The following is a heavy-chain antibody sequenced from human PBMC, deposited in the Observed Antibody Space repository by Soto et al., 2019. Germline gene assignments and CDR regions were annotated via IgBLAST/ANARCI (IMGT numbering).Heavy chain of an antibody. CDR3: ARDGRVYDFWSGHYGMDV. CDR2: INPNSGGT. J-gene: IGHJ6*02. V-gene: IGHV1-2*04. CDR1: GYTFTGYY. D-gene: IGHD3-3*01. Sequence: ASVKVSCKASGYTFTGYYMHWVRQAPGQGLEWMGWINPNSGGTNYAQKFQGWVTMIRDTSISTAYMELSRLRSDDTAVYYCARDGRVYDFWSGHYGMDVWGQGTTVTVSS.